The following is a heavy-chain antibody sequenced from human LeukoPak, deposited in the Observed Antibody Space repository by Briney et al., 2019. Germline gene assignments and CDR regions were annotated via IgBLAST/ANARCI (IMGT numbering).Heavy chain of an antibody. CDR3: AGDPLRYLRVGHYDY. Sequence: GGSLRLSCAASGFTFSNSAMNWVRQVPGKGLEWVSSIDYDSSHIYYAASVRGRFTISRDNARNSVYLQMNSLRVEDTAVYYCAGDPLRYLRVGHYDYWGQGTLVAVSS. CDR1: GFTFSNSA. D-gene: IGHD3-9*01. V-gene: IGHV3-21*01. CDR2: IDYDSSHI. J-gene: IGHJ4*02.